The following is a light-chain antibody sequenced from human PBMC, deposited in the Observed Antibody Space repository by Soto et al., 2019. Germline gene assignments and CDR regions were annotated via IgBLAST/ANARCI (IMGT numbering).Light chain of an antibody. CDR3: ASWDDSLNAYV. J-gene: IGLJ1*01. Sequence: QSVLTQPPSASATPGQRVTISCSGSSSNIGSNSVNWYQQVPGTAPRLLIYSNNQRPSGVTDRLSGSKSGTSASLAIGGLLSEDEADYSCASWDDSLNAYVFGGVTKLTVL. V-gene: IGLV1-44*01. CDR1: SSNIGSNS. CDR2: SNN.